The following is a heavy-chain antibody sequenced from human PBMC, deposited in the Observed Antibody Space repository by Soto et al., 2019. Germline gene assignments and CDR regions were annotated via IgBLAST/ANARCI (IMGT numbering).Heavy chain of an antibody. CDR2: IYYSGST. D-gene: IGHD1-26*01. CDR3: ARDGGNTYAIDY. J-gene: IGHJ4*02. CDR1: GGSISSGGYY. Sequence: QVQLQESGPGLVKSSRTLSLTCTVSGGSISSGGYYWSWIRQHPGKGLEWIGYIYYSGSTYYNPSLKSRVTISVDTSKNQFSLKLSSVTAADTAVYYCARDGGNTYAIDYWGQGTLVTVSS. V-gene: IGHV4-31*03.